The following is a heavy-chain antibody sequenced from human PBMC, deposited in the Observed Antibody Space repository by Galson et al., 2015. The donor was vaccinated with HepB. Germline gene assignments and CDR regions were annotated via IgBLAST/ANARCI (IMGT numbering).Heavy chain of an antibody. CDR3: AMYRGYSHASYFQY. CDR2: IVPIFEIT. Sequence: SCKASGGTFDNYTVSWVRQAPGQRLEWMGRIVPIFEITNYAQNFQGRVTFTADKSTGTAYMELTNVRSEDTALYYCAMYRGYSHASYFQYWGQGTRVTVSS. CDR1: GGTFDNYT. D-gene: IGHD5-18*01. V-gene: IGHV1-69*02. J-gene: IGHJ4*02.